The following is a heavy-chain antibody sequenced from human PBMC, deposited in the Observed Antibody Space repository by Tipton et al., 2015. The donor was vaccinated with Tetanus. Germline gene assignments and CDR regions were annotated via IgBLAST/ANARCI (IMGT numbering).Heavy chain of an antibody. Sequence: LRLSCGASGGSISGSRIFWAWVRQPPGKGLVWIGSISSSRSAYYNPSLRSRVTISVDTSNNDFSLRLTSVSAPDPAVYFCARPSPDNTPGQPFDPWGRGTLVTVSS. CDR3: ARPSPDNTPGQPFDP. CDR2: ISSSRSA. J-gene: IGHJ5*02. CDR1: GGSISGSRIF. V-gene: IGHV4-39*02. D-gene: IGHD2-15*01.